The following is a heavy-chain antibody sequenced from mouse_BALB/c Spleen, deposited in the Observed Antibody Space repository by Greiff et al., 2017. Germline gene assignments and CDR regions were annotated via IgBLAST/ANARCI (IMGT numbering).Heavy chain of an antibody. D-gene: IGHD3-2*01. CDR3: ARGRGDSSGYVGYFDY. CDR1: GFTFTDYY. J-gene: IGHJ2*01. Sequence: EVKLVESGGGLVQPGGSLRLSCATSGFTFTDYYMSWVRQPPGKALEWLGFIRNKANGYTTEYSASVKGRFTISRDNSQSILYLQMNTLRAEDSATYYCARGRGDSSGYVGYFDYWGQGTTLTVSS. CDR2: IRNKANGYTT. V-gene: IGHV7-3*02.